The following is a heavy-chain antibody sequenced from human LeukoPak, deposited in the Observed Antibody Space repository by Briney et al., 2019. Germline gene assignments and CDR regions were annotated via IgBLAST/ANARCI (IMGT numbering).Heavy chain of an antibody. Sequence: GGSLRLSCAASGFTFSSYGMSWVRQAPGKGLEWVSAISGSGGSTYYADSVKGRFTISRDNSKSTLYLQMNSLRAEDTAVYYCAGARRAETGYSSSWYSLILGYYYYMDVWGKGTTVTISS. CDR2: ISGSGGST. D-gene: IGHD6-13*01. CDR1: GFTFSSYG. CDR3: AGARRAETGYSSSWYSLILGYYYYMDV. J-gene: IGHJ6*03. V-gene: IGHV3-23*01.